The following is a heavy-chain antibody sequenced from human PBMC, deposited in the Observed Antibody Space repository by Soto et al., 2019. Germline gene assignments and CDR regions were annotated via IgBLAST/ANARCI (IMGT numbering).Heavy chain of an antibody. Sequence: EVQLVETGGGLIQPGGSLRLSCAASGFTVSSNYMSWVRQAPGKGLEWVSVIYSGGSTYYADSVKGRFPISRDNSKNTLYLHMNSLRAEDTAVYYCARGPEWGYDYVWGGLHLQNWGQGALVTVSS. CDR1: GFTVSSNY. V-gene: IGHV3-53*02. D-gene: IGHD3-16*01. CDR3: ARGPEWGYDYVWGGLHLQN. CDR2: IYSGGST. J-gene: IGHJ4*02.